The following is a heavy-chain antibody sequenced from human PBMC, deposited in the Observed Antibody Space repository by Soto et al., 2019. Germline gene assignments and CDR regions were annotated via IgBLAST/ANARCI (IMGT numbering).Heavy chain of an antibody. CDR1: GGSISSRTYW. CDR3: ARHPRDDYNYGGSGIFDY. D-gene: IGHD4-4*01. Sequence: PSETLSLTCTVSGGSISSRTYWWAWIRQPPGKGMEWIGDLYYRGSNRYNPSLKSRVSTSVDTSKNQFSLKLNSVTAADTAVYYCARHPRDDYNYGGSGIFDYWGQGALVTVSS. J-gene: IGHJ4*01. CDR2: LYYRGSN. V-gene: IGHV4-39*01.